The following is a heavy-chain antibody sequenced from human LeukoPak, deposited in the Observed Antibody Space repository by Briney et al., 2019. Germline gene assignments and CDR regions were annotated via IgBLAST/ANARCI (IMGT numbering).Heavy chain of an antibody. Sequence: ASVKVSCKASGYTFTSYYMHWVRQAPGQGLEWMGIINPSGGSTSYAQKFQGRVTMTRDTSTSTVYMELSSLRSEDTAVYYCARGDAQGGGVIVSTFDYWGQGTLVTVSS. CDR2: INPSGGST. V-gene: IGHV1-46*01. CDR1: GYTFTSYY. CDR3: ARGDAQGGGVIVSTFDY. J-gene: IGHJ4*02. D-gene: IGHD3-16*02.